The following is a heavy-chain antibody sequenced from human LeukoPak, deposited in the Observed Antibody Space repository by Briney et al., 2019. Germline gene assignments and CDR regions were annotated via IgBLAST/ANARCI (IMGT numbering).Heavy chain of an antibody. J-gene: IGHJ3*02. D-gene: IGHD2-2*01. CDR3: AKPYCSSTSCYDAFDI. CDR2: ISYDGSNK. CDR1: GFTFSSYG. V-gene: IGHV3-30*18. Sequence: GGSLRLSCAASGFTFSSYGMHWVRQAPGKGLEWVAVISYDGSNKYYADSVKGRFTISRDNSKNTLYLQMNSLRAEDTAVYYCAKPYCSSTSCYDAFDIWGQGTMITVSS.